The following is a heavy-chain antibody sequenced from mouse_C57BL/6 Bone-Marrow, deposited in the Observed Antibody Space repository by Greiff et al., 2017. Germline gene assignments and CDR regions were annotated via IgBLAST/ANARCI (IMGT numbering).Heavy chain of an antibody. V-gene: IGHV1-81*01. CDR1: GYTFTSYG. CDR3: ARGGRRRGNAMDY. D-gene: IGHD1-1*01. CDR2: IYPRSGNT. J-gene: IGHJ4*01. Sequence: VQLQQSGAELARPGASVKLSCKASGYTFTSYGISWVKQRTGQGLEWIGEIYPRSGNTYYNEKFKGKATLTADKSASTAYMELRSLTSEDSAVYFCARGGRRRGNAMDYWGQGTSVTVSS.